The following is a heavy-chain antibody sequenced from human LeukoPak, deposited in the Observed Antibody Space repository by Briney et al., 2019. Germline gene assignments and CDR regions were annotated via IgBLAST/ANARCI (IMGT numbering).Heavy chain of an antibody. Sequence: SVKVSCKASGGTFSSYAISWVRQAPGQGLEWMGGIIPIFGTANYAQKFQGRVTITADESTSTAYMELSSLRSEDTAVYYCASRGYYDSNGLRTPSFDYWGQGTLVTVSS. D-gene: IGHD3-22*01. J-gene: IGHJ4*02. CDR3: ASRGYYDSNGLRTPSFDY. CDR2: IIPIFGTA. CDR1: GGTFSSYA. V-gene: IGHV1-69*13.